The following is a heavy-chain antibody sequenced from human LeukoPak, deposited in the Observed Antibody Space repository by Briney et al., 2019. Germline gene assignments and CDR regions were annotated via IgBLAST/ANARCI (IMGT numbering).Heavy chain of an antibody. Sequence: ASVKVSCKASGGTFSSYAISWVRQAPGQGLEWMGGIIPIFGTANYAQKFQGRVTITADESTSTAYMELSSLRSEDTAVYYCARDRVRSDSYYYYYYGMGVWGQGTTVTVSS. V-gene: IGHV1-69*13. CDR2: IIPIFGTA. CDR3: ARDRVRSDSYYYYYYGMGV. D-gene: IGHD2-15*01. CDR1: GGTFSSYA. J-gene: IGHJ6*02.